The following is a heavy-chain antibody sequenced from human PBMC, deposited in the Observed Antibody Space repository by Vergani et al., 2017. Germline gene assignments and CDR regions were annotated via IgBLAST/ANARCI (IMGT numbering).Heavy chain of an antibody. J-gene: IGHJ5*02. CDR3: AKDDGSGSYSPNWFDP. CDR2: ISWNSGSI. D-gene: IGHD3-10*01. CDR1: GFTFDDYA. V-gene: IGHV3-9*01. Sequence: EVQLVESGGGLVQPGRSLRLSCAASGFTFDDYAMHWVRQAPGKGLEWVSGISWNSGSIGYADSVKGRFTISRDNSKNSLYLQMNSLRTEDTALYYCAKDDGSGSYSPNWFDPWGQGTLVTVSS.